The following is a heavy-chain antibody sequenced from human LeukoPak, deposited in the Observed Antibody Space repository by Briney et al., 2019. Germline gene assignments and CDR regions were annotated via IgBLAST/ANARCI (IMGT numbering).Heavy chain of an antibody. CDR3: AGGRLTTVTDYYYYYYYMVV. Sequence: SETLTLTCAAYGGTFSGYYWSWVRQPPGKGLEWIGEINHSGSTNYNPSLKSRGTISVDTAKNQSSQKPISGPTADQAAYYYAGGRLTTVTDYYYYYYYMVVWGKGTTVTASS. D-gene: IGHD4-17*01. CDR1: GGTFSGYY. CDR2: INHSGST. V-gene: IGHV4-34*01. J-gene: IGHJ6*03.